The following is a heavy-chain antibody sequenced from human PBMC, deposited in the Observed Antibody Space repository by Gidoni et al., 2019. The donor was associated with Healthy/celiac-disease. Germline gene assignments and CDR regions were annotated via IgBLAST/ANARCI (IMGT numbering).Heavy chain of an antibody. CDR1: GGSISSGGYY. D-gene: IGHD3-22*01. V-gene: IGHV4-31*03. CDR3: ARGGLDSSGYRFDAFDI. J-gene: IGHJ3*02. CDR2: ISYSGST. Sequence: CTVSGGSISSGGYYWSWIRQHPGKGLEWIGYISYSGSTYYNPSLKSRVTISVDTSKNQFSLKLSSVTAADTAVYYCARGGLDSSGYRFDAFDIWGQGTMVTVSS.